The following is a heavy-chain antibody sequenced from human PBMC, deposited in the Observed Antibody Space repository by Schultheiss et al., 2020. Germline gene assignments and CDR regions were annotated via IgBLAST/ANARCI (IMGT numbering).Heavy chain of an antibody. CDR1: GGSISSGGYY. Sequence: SETLSLTCTVSGGSISSGGYYWGWIRQPPGKGLEWIGSIYYSGSTYYNPSLKSRVTISVDTSKNQFSLKLSSVTAADTAVYYCSTSSIAAGDWFDPWGQGTLVTVSS. J-gene: IGHJ5*02. D-gene: IGHD6-6*01. CDR3: STSSIAAGDWFDP. V-gene: IGHV4-39*07. CDR2: IYYSGST.